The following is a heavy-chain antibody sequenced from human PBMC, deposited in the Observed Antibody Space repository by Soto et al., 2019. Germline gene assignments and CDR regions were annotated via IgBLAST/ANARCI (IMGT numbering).Heavy chain of an antibody. CDR2: ISSSSSYI. D-gene: IGHD2-15*01. CDR1: GFTFSSYS. CDR3: ASSLYCSGGSYLDYFAY. J-gene: IGHJ4*02. Sequence: GGSLRLSCAASGFTFSSYSMNWVRQAPGKGLEWVSSISSSSSYIYYADSVKGRFTISRDNAKNSLYLQMNSLRAEDTAVYYCASSLYCSGGSYLDYFAYWGQGTLVTVSS. V-gene: IGHV3-21*01.